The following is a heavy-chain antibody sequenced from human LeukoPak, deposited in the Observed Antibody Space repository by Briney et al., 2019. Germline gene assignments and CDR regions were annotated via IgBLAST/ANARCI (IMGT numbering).Heavy chain of an antibody. D-gene: IGHD3-22*01. V-gene: IGHV3-23*01. CDR2: ISGSGSYT. Sequence: GGSLRLSCAASGFTVSDYSMSWVRQAPGKGLEWVSAISGSGSYTDYADSVKGRFTISRDNSKNTLYLQMNSLRAEDTAVYYCAKAFRSITMIVVALLYWGQGTLVTVSS. CDR3: AKAFRSITMIVVALLY. CDR1: GFTVSDYS. J-gene: IGHJ4*02.